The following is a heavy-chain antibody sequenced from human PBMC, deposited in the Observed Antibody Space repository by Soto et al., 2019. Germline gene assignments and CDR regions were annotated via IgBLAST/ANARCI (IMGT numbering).Heavy chain of an antibody. Sequence: QVQLVQSGAEVKKPGASVKVSCKASGYTFTSYDINWVRQATGQGLEWMGWMNPNSGNTGYAQKFQGRVTMTRNTSLSTAYMELSSLRSEDTAVYYCARVQKTQTIFGYYYYGMDVWGQGTTVTVSS. D-gene: IGHD3-3*01. CDR2: MNPNSGNT. CDR3: ARVQKTQTIFGYYYYGMDV. J-gene: IGHJ6*02. V-gene: IGHV1-8*01. CDR1: GYTFTSYD.